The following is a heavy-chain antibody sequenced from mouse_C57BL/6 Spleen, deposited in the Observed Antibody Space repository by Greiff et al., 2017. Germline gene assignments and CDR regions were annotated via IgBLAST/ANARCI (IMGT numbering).Heavy chain of an antibody. J-gene: IGHJ4*01. CDR1: GYTFTDYE. CDR2: IDPETGGT. Sequence: VQLVESGAELVRPGASVTLSCKASGYTFTDYEMHWVKQTPVHGLEWIGAIDPETGGTAYNQKFKGKAILTADNSSSTAYMELRGLTSEDSAVYYCTREGEGSTIVTTREFYYAMDYWGQGTSVTVSS. V-gene: IGHV1-15*01. CDR3: TREGEGSTIVTTREFYYAMDY. D-gene: IGHD2-5*01.